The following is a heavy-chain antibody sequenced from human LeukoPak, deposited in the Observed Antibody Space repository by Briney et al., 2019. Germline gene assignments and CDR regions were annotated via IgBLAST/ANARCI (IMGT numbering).Heavy chain of an antibody. CDR2: ISHSGSI. CDR3: ARDFTR. V-gene: IGHV4-34*01. J-gene: IGHJ4*02. Sequence: PSETLSLTCAVYGGSFSGYCWIWIRQPPGKGLEWIGEISHSGSINYNPSLKSRVIISVDTSKNQFSLKLSSVTAADTAVYYCARDFTRWGQGALVTVSS. D-gene: IGHD3-3*01. CDR1: GGSFSGYC.